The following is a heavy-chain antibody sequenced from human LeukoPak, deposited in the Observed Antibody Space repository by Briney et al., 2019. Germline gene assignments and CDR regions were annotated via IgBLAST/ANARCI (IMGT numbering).Heavy chain of an antibody. Sequence: SETLSLTCTVSGGSISSYYWNWIRQPAEKGLEWIGRIYSSGGTDYNPSLKSRVTMSVDTSKNQFSLKLTSVTAADTAVYYCARGVAAASERALDIWGQGTMVTVSS. CDR3: ARGVAAASERALDI. D-gene: IGHD6-13*01. V-gene: IGHV4-4*07. CDR1: GGSISSYY. J-gene: IGHJ3*02. CDR2: IYSSGGT.